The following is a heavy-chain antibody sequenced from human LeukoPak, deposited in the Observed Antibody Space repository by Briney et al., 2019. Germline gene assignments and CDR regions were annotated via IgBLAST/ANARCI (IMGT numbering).Heavy chain of an antibody. CDR1: GFTFSNYG. CDR3: ARGFGSGADV. Sequence: PGGSLRLSCAASGFTFSNYGMHWVRQAPGKGLEWVSLIWYDGSNKYYGDSVKGRFTISRDNSKNMLYLQMNSLRADDTAVYYCARGFGSGADVWGQGTLVSVSS. J-gene: IGHJ4*02. D-gene: IGHD3-10*01. V-gene: IGHV3-33*08. CDR2: IWYDGSNK.